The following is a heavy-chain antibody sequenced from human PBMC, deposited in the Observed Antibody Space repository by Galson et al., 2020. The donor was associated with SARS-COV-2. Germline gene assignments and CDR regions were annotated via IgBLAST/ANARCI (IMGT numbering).Heavy chain of an antibody. CDR2: ISGIGGRT. Sequence: TGGSLRLSCAASGFTFSSYAMSWVRQAPGKGLEWVSAISGIGGRTYYVDPVKGRLTISRDDSKNTLYLQMNSLRAEDTAVYYCAKWATSGYIDYWGQGTLVTVSS. J-gene: IGHJ4*02. CDR3: AKWATSGYIDY. D-gene: IGHD1-26*01. V-gene: IGHV3-23*01. CDR1: GFTFSSYA.